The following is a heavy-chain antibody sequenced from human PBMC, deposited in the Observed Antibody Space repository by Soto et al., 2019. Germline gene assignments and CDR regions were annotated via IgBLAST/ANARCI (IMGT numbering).Heavy chain of an antibody. J-gene: IGHJ4*02. V-gene: IGHV3-49*03. CDR3: TRDFPTSISDY. Sequence: GGSLRLSCTASGFTFGDYAMSWFRQAPGKGLEWVGFIRSKAYGGTTEYAASVKGRFTISRDDSKSIAYLQMNSLKTEDTAVYYCTRDFPTSISDYWGQGTLVTVSS. CDR1: GFTFGDYA. CDR2: IRSKAYGGTT.